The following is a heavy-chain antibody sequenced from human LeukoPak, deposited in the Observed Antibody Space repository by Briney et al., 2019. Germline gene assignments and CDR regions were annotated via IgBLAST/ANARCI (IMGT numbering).Heavy chain of an antibody. CDR2: ISSDGSNR. Sequence: PGKFLRLSCEASGFSFGSYAMHWVRQAPGKGLEWVAVISSDGSNRYYADSVEGRFVISRDDSKNTLYMHLNSLRSEDTALYYCVRGSPTSGWFWYIEHWGPGILVSVSS. D-gene: IGHD6-19*01. V-gene: IGHV3-30*09. J-gene: IGHJ4*02. CDR3: VRGSPTSGWFWYIEH. CDR1: GFSFGSYA.